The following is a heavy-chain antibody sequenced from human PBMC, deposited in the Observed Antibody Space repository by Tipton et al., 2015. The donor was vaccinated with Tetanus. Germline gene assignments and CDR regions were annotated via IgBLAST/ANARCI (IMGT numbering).Heavy chain of an antibody. CDR3: ATFHTMTTLTTVPPFDI. J-gene: IGHJ3*02. Sequence: QLVQSGPEVKKPGSSVKVSCKASGGTFSSYAISWVRQAPGQGLEWMGGIIPIFGTANYAQKFQGRVTITADKSTSTAYMELSSLRSEDTAVYYCATFHTMTTLTTVPPFDIWGQGTMVTVSS. D-gene: IGHD4-17*01. CDR2: IIPIFGTA. CDR1: GGTFSSYA. V-gene: IGHV1-69*06.